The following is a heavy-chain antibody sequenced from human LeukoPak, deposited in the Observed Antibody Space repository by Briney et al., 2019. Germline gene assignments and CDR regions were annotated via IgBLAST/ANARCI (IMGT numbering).Heavy chain of an antibody. Sequence: SVKVSCKASGGTFSSYAISWVRQAPGQGLEWMGRIIPILGIANYAQKFQGRVTITADKSTSTAYMELSSLRSEDTAVYYCASLLYYYGSSGYYYHWGQGTLVTVSS. CDR3: ASLLYYYGSSGYYYH. CDR2: IIPILGIA. J-gene: IGHJ5*02. V-gene: IGHV1-69*04. D-gene: IGHD3-22*01. CDR1: GGTFSSYA.